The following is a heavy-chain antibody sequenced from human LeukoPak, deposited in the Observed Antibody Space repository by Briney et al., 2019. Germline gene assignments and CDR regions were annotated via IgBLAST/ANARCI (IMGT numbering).Heavy chain of an antibody. CDR3: ARELHSSAVFFDY. V-gene: IGHV3-53*01. D-gene: IGHD3-22*01. CDR2: IYSGGST. CDR1: GFTVSSNY. J-gene: IGHJ4*02. Sequence: GGSLRLSCAASGFTVSSNYMSWVRQAPGKGLEWVSVIYSGGSTYYADSVKGRFTISRDNSKNTLYLQMNSLRAEDTAVYYCARELHSSAVFFDYWGQGTLVTDSS.